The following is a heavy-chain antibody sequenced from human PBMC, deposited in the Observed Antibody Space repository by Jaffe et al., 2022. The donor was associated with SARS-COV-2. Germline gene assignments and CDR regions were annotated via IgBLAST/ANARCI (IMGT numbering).Heavy chain of an antibody. J-gene: IGHJ4*02. Sequence: QVQLVESGGGVVQPGRSLRLSCAASGFTFSSYAMHWVRQAPGKGLEWVAVISYDGSNKYYADSVKGRFTISRDNSKNTLYLQMNSLRAEDTAVYYCARDPSPYSSGWYYFDYWGQGTLVTVSS. CDR2: ISYDGSNK. CDR1: GFTFSSYA. CDR3: ARDPSPYSSGWYYFDY. D-gene: IGHD6-19*01. V-gene: IGHV3-30-3*01.